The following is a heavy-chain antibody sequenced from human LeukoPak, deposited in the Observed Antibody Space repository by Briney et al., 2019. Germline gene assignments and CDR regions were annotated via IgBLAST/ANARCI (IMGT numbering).Heavy chain of an antibody. Sequence: SVRVSCKASGGTFSSYAISWVRQAPGQGLEWMGRIIPIFGTANYAQKFQGRVTITADESTSTAYMELSSLRSEDTAVYYCARDQSDYYDSSGYYAMGYWGQGTLVTVSS. CDR1: GGTFSSYA. CDR2: IIPIFGTA. CDR3: ARDQSDYYDSSGYYAMGY. J-gene: IGHJ4*02. V-gene: IGHV1-69*13. D-gene: IGHD3-22*01.